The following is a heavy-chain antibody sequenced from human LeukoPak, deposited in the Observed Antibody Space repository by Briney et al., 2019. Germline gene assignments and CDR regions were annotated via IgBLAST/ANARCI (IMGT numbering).Heavy chain of an antibody. J-gene: IGHJ4*02. Sequence: PGGSLRLSCAASGFTFNDYYMSWIRQAPGKGLEWASYIDNSDTTIYYAHSVKGRFTISRDNANNSLYLQMNSLRAEDTAVYYCARRKHSSGWSPNEYYFDYWGQGTLVTVSS. V-gene: IGHV3-11*01. CDR1: GFTFNDYY. D-gene: IGHD6-13*01. CDR3: ARRKHSSGWSPNEYYFDY. CDR2: IDNSDTTI.